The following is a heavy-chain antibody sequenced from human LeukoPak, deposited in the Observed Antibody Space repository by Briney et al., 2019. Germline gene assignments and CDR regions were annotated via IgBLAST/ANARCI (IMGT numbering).Heavy chain of an antibody. CDR2: IDYSGST. CDR3: ARTHYYGSGSPSKKILNWFDP. J-gene: IGHJ5*02. Sequence: PGGSLRLSCAASGFSFSIYWMSWVRQAPGKGLEWIGYIDYSGSTDYNPSLKSRVTISVDTSKNQFSLKLSSVTAADTAVYYCARTHYYGSGSPSKKILNWFDPWGQGTLVTVSS. CDR1: GFSFSIYW. D-gene: IGHD3-10*01. V-gene: IGHV4-59*01.